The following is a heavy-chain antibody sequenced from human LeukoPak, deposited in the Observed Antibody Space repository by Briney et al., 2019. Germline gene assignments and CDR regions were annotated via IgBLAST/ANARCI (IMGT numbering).Heavy chain of an antibody. Sequence: SETLSLTCAVYGGSFSGYYWSWIRQPPGKGLEWIGEINHSGSTNYNPSLKSRVTISVDTSKNQFSLKLSSVTAVDTAVYYCARGGRLRGWFDPWGQGTLVTVSS. CDR3: ARGGRLRGWFDP. CDR1: GGSFSGYY. CDR2: INHSGST. V-gene: IGHV4-34*01. J-gene: IGHJ5*02.